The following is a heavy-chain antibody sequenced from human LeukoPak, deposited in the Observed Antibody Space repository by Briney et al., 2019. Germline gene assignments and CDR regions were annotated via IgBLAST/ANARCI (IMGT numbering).Heavy chain of an antibody. V-gene: IGHV4-38-2*02. J-gene: IGHJ4*02. D-gene: IGHD6-19*01. CDR3: ARGSGRSGWYGY. CDR2: IHHSGTT. Sequence: SETLSLTCTVSGYSINSVYYWGWIRQPPEKGLEWIGSIHHSGTTYYNPSLKSRVTISVDTSKNQFSLKLSSVTAADTAVYYCARGSGRSGWYGYWGQGTLVTVSS. CDR1: GYSINSVYY.